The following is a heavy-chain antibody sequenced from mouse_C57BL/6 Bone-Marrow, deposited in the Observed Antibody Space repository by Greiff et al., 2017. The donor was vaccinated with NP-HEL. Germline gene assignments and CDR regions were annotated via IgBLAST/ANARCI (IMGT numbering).Heavy chain of an antibody. CDR3: ARYPYYYGSSYHYWYFDV. CDR1: GYTFTDYY. V-gene: IGHV1-26*01. J-gene: IGHJ1*03. CDR2: INPNNGGT. Sequence: VQLQQSGPELVKPGASVKISCKASGYTFTDYYMNWVKQSHGKSLEWIGDINPNNGGTSYNQKFKGKATLTVDKSSSTAYMELRSLTSEDSAVYYCARYPYYYGSSYHYWYFDVWGTGTTVTVSS. D-gene: IGHD1-1*01.